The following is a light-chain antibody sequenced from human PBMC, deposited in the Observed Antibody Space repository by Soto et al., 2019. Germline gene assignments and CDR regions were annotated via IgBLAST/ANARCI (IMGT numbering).Light chain of an antibody. CDR1: SSDVGSYNL. J-gene: IGLJ2*01. Sequence: QSVLTQPASVSGSPGQSITISCTGTSSDVGSYNLVSWYQQHPGKAPKLMIYEVSKRPSGVSNRFSGSKSGNTASLTISGLQAEDEADYYCCSYAGSSSVVFGGATQLTVL. CDR2: EVS. V-gene: IGLV2-23*02. CDR3: CSYAGSSSVV.